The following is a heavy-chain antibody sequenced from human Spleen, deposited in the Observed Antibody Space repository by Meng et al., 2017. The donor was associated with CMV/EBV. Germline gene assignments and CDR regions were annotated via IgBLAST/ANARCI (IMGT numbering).Heavy chain of an antibody. J-gene: IGHJ4*02. D-gene: IGHD2-8*01. CDR1: GFTFSDYA. V-gene: IGHV3-11*01. CDR2: ISSSGSTI. Sequence: GESLKISCTASGFTFSDYAITWVRQAPGKGLEWVSYISSSGSTIYYADSVKGRFTISRDNAKNSLYLQMNSLRAEDTALYYCAKGRSMLNTYYFDYWGQGTLVTVSS. CDR3: AKGRSMLNTYYFDY.